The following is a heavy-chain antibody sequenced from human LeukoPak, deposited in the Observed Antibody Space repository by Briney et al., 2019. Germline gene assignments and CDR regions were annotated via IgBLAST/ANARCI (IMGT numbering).Heavy chain of an antibody. V-gene: IGHV3-66*01. J-gene: IGHJ4*02. CDR1: GFTVSSNY. CDR3: ARGGDYGDYALDY. CDR2: IYSGGST. D-gene: IGHD4-17*01. Sequence: GGSLRLSCAASGFTVSSNYMSWVRQAPGKGLEWVSVIYSGGSTYYADSVKGRLTISRDNAKNTLYLQVNSLRAEDTAVYYCARGGDYGDYALDYWGQGTLVTVSS.